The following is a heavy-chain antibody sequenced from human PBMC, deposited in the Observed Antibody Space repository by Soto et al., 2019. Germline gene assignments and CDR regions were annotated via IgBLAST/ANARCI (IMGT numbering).Heavy chain of an antibody. CDR1: CGPLGRYY. Sequence: SGNLSLTCTVSCGPLGRYYWSWIRHPPGKGLEWIGYVFYTGRGNYNASLMSRVSISLDTSNYQLSLKLSAVTAADTAVYYWARDGDGRTTTNPYYPNGMDLWGPGTMVTVSS. J-gene: IGHJ6*02. CDR2: VFYTGRG. CDR3: ARDGDGRTTTNPYYPNGMDL. V-gene: IGHV4-59*01. D-gene: IGHD1-1*01.